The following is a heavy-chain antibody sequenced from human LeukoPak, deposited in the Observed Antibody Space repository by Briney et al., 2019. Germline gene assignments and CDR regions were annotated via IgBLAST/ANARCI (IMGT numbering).Heavy chain of an antibody. Sequence: ASVKVSCKASGGTFSSYGFNWVRQAPGQGLEWMGGIIPMFGTANHAQKPQDRVTITADESTSTVYMELSSLRSEDTAVYYCARDLHKIYTYGGDQNWYFDLWGRGTLVSVSS. D-gene: IGHD5-18*01. CDR3: ARDLHKIYTYGGDQNWYFDL. CDR1: GGTFSSYG. CDR2: IIPMFGTA. V-gene: IGHV1-69*13. J-gene: IGHJ2*01.